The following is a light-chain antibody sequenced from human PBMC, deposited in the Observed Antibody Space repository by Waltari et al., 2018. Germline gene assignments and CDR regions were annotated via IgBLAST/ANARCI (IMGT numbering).Light chain of an antibody. V-gene: IGLV10-54*04. CDR3: SAWDSDLTVYV. CDR2: RNN. J-gene: IGLJ1*01. Sequence: QAGLTQPPSVSKGLRQTATLSCTGNRNNVGNQGAAWLQQHQGQPPKLLSYRNNNRPSGISDRFSASRSGNTAVLTISGLQPEDEADYYCSAWDSDLTVYVFGTGTKVTVL. CDR1: RNNVGNQG.